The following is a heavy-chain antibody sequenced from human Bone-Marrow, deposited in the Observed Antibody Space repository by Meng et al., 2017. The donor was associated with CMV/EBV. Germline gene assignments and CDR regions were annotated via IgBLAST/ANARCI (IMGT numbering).Heavy chain of an antibody. Sequence: GESLKISCAASGFTFSYYGMHWVRQAPGKGLEWVAFITFDGNNKYYVDSVKGRFTISRQNSRQNSKNTQYMEMSSLRVDDTAVYYCVKDGAGYGLDYWGQGTMVTVSS. J-gene: IGHJ6*02. CDR1: GFTFSYYG. D-gene: IGHD6-13*01. V-gene: IGHV3-30*02. CDR3: VKDGAGYGLDY. CDR2: ITFDGNNK.